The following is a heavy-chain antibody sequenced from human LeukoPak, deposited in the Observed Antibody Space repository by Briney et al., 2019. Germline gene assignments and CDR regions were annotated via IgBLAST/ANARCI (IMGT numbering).Heavy chain of an antibody. CDR1: GFTFNKKA. CDR3: VRRGDASSGWGDHDF. V-gene: IGHV3-23*01. CDR2: IGGSGDKT. Sequence: GGSPSLSCEASGFTFNKKAISWVRQAPGKGLEWVPTIGGSGDKTFYADSVKGRFTISRDNSKNMVHLQMNSLTGEDTALYYCVRRGDASSGWGDHDFWGQGALVTVSS. D-gene: IGHD6-19*01. J-gene: IGHJ4*02.